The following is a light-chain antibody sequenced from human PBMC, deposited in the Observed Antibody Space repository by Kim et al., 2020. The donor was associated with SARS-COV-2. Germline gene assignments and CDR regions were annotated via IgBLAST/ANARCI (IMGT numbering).Light chain of an antibody. Sequence: ALGQTVRITCQGDSLRSYYASWYQQTPGQAPVVVIYGKNNRPSGIPDRFSGSSSGNTASLTITGAQAEDEADYYCNSRDSSGNHVVFGGGTQLTVL. CDR2: GKN. CDR3: NSRDSSGNHVV. V-gene: IGLV3-19*01. J-gene: IGLJ2*01. CDR1: SLRSYY.